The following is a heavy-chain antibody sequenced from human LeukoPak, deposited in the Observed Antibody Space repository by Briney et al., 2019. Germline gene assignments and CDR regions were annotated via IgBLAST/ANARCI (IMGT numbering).Heavy chain of an antibody. CDR2: IDHSGGT. V-gene: IGHV4-34*01. D-gene: IGHD3-3*01. CDR1: GGSFSGYY. CDR3: ARHYEPFDFWSGRNWFDP. J-gene: IGHJ5*02. Sequence: SETLSLTCAVYGGSFSGYYWSWIRQPPGKGLEWIGEIDHSGGTNYNPSLKSRVTISVGTSKNQFSLRLTSVTAADTAMYYCARHYEPFDFWSGRNWFDPWGQGTLVTVSS.